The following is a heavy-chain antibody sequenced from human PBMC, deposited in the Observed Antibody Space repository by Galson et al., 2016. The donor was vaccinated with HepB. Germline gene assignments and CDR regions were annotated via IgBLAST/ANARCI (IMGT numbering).Heavy chain of an antibody. V-gene: IGHV5-51*01. CDR1: GFNFSSDW. CDR3: AKKRAGYNY. J-gene: IGHJ4*02. D-gene: IGHD5-24*01. Sequence: QSGAEVKKPGESLTISCKTSGFNFSSDWIGWVRQVPGKGLEWMGIIYPVASNAAYSASFQGHVIISADKSISTAYLQWSSLKASDTTMYYCAKKRAGYNYWGQGTLVTVSS. CDR2: IYPVASNA.